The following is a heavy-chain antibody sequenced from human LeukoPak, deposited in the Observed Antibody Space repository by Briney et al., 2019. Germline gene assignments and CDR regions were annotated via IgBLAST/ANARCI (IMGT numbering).Heavy chain of an antibody. V-gene: IGHV3-66*01. CDR2: ISSGGDT. Sequence: PGGSLRLSCAASGFTFSSYSMNWVRQAPGKGLEWVSLISSGGDTHSADSVKGRFTTSRDNSKNTLYLQMNTLRVEDTAIYYCARGDGYMIRDWGQGTLVTVSP. CDR3: ARGDGYMIRD. CDR1: GFTFSSYS. D-gene: IGHD3-10*01. J-gene: IGHJ4*02.